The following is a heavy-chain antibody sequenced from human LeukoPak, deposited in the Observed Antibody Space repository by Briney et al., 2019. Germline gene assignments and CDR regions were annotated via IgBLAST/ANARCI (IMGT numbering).Heavy chain of an antibody. CDR3: ARGGNYYNEAFDI. CDR1: GFTFSSYS. D-gene: IGHD1-26*01. Sequence: GGSLRLSCAASGFTFSSYSMNWVRQAPGKGLEWISYISSSSGTMLYSHSVKGRFTISRDNARNSLFLPMSSLRAEGTAVYFCARGGNYYNEAFDIWGRGTMVTVSS. CDR2: ISSSSGTM. V-gene: IGHV3-48*01. J-gene: IGHJ3*02.